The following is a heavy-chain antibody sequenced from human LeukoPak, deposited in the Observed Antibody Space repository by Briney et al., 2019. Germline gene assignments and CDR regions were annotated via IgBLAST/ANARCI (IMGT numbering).Heavy chain of an antibody. J-gene: IGHJ6*02. D-gene: IGHD3-3*01. CDR3: ARVSSHLRFLEWSPYYYYGMDV. CDR1: GYTFTGYY. V-gene: IGHV1-2*02. CDR2: INPNSGGT. Sequence: GASVKVSCKASGYTFTGYYMHWVRQAPGQGLEWMGWINPNSGGTNYAQKFQGRVTMTRDTSISTAYMELSRLRSDDTAVYYCARVSSHLRFLEWSPYYYYGMDVWGQGTTVTVSS.